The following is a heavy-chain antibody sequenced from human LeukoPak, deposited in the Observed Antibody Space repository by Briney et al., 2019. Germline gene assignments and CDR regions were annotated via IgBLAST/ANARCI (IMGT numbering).Heavy chain of an antibody. CDR3: ARDYYDSSGYYLYYYYYMDV. V-gene: IGHV1-8*02. CDR1: GYTFTSYD. Sequence: ASVKVSCKASGYTFTSYDINWVRQATGQGLEWMGWMNPNSGNTGYAQKFQGRVTITRNTSISTAYMELSSLRSEDTAVYYCARDYYDSSGYYLYYYYYMDVWGKGTTVTVPS. J-gene: IGHJ6*03. D-gene: IGHD3-22*01. CDR2: MNPNSGNT.